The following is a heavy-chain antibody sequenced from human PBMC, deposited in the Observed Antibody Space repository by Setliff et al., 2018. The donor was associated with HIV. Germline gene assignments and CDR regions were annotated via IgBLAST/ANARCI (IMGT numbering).Heavy chain of an antibody. CDR3: ASPSFCSSTSCHADPHFYMDV. Sequence: ETLSLTCTVSGGSFIGSSFQSTWIRQTPGKGLEWVANIGQDGSEKNYVDSVKGRFTISRDNAKNSMDLQMNSLRAEDTAVYFCASPSFCSSTSCHADPHFYMDVWGKGTSVTVSS. D-gene: IGHD2-2*01. CDR2: IGQDGSEK. CDR1: GGSFIGSSFQ. V-gene: IGHV3-7*03. J-gene: IGHJ6*03.